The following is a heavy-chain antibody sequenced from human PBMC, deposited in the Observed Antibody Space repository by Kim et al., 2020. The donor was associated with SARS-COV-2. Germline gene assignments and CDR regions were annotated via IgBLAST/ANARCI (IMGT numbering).Heavy chain of an antibody. Sequence: ASVKVSCKASGYTFTGYYMHWVRQAPGQGLEWMGRINPNSGGTNYAQTFQGRVTMTRDTSISTAYMELSRLRSDDTAVYYCARGRYEDNWNDGSNSYAFDIWGQGTMVTVSS. CDR2: INPNSGGT. CDR1: GYTFTGYY. J-gene: IGHJ3*02. D-gene: IGHD1-1*01. CDR3: ARGRYEDNWNDGSNSYAFDI. V-gene: IGHV1-2*06.